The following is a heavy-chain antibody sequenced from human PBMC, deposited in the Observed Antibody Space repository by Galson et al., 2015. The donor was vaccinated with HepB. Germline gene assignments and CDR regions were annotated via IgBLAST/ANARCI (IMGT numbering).Heavy chain of an antibody. CDR1: GDSIDSSHW. Sequence: LSLTCAVSGDSIDSSHWWNWVRQPPGKGLEGIGEIYHSGNTNYNLYLKSRVTMSVGKSKNQFSLKLSSVTAADTAVYFCARGYYGSGRLDYWGQGILVTVSS. CDR3: ARGYYGSGRLDY. V-gene: IGHV4-4*01. CDR2: IYHSGNT. D-gene: IGHD3-10*01. J-gene: IGHJ4*02.